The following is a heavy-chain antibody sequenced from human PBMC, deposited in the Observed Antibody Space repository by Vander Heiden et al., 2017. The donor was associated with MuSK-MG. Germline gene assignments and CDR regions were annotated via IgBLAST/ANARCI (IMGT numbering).Heavy chain of an antibody. V-gene: IGHV3-30*18. Sequence: QVQLVESGGRVVQSEGSLRLSCETSGFNFSNYGIHWVRQAPGKGLEWAAVVSYDGTKKYYADSVKGRFTVSRDDSKKSVFLQMNSLRPEDTAVYYCAKDTDNYEGFDPWGQGTLVTVSS. D-gene: IGHD3-16*01. CDR1: GFNFSNYG. CDR3: AKDTDNYEGFDP. J-gene: IGHJ5*02. CDR2: VSYDGTKK.